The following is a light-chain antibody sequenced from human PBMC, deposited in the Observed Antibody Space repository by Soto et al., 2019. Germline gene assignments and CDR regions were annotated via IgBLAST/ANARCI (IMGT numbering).Light chain of an antibody. Sequence: IQMTQSPSTLSASVGDRVTFTCRASQTISTWLAWYQQKPGEAPKLLIYKASTLEVGVPSRFSASGSGTEFTLNINTLQPADFAPYYGQQYNSYPWTFGQGTKV. J-gene: IGKJ1*01. CDR2: KAS. CDR1: QTISTW. V-gene: IGKV1-5*03. CDR3: QQYNSYPWT.